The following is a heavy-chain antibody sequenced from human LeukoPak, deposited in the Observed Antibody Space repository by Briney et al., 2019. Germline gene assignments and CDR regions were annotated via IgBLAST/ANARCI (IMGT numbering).Heavy chain of an antibody. D-gene: IGHD3-22*01. CDR3: ARGTSDSRVTPTRY. CDR1: GFTFSNYW. V-gene: IGHV3-7*01. Sequence: GGSLRLSCAASGFTFSNYWMTWVRQAPGKGLEWVAHMKQDGSEIYYMDSVKGRFTISKDNAKSSLHLQMNSLRAEDTAVYYCARGTSDSRVTPTRYWGQGTLVTVSS. J-gene: IGHJ4*02. CDR2: MKQDGSEI.